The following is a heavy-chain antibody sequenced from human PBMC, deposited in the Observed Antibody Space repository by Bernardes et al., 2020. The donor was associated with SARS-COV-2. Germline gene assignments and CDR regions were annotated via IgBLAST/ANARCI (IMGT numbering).Heavy chain of an antibody. J-gene: IGHJ4*02. CDR2: IWYDGSNK. V-gene: IGHV3-33*01. Sequence: GGSLRLSCAASGFIFSTYGMHWVRQAPGKGLEWVAIIWYDGSNKYYADSVKGRFTISRDNSKNTLYVQMNSLRAEDTAVYYCAREYNWNYFDYWGQGTLVTVSS. CDR3: AREYNWNYFDY. CDR1: GFIFSTYG. D-gene: IGHD1-20*01.